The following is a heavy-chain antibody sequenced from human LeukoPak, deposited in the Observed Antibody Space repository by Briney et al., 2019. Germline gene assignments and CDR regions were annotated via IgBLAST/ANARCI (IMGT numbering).Heavy chain of an antibody. V-gene: IGHV3-23*01. J-gene: IGHJ4*02. D-gene: IGHD6-19*01. CDR3: AKDRGSGWP. CDR1: GFTFSSYA. Sequence: GGSLRLSCVASGFTFSSYAMSWVRQPPGKGLEWVSGITNDGGITYYGGSVKGRFTISRDNSKSTLYLQMTRLTPEDTAIYYCAKDRGSGWPWGQGALVTVSS. CDR2: ITNDGGIT.